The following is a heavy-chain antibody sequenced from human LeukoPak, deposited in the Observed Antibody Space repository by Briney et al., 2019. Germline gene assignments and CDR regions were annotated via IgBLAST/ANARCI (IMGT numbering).Heavy chain of an antibody. V-gene: IGHV1-2*02. CDR2: INPNSGGT. CDR3: ARSPPTRRYNWNYVPHGGLNDY. J-gene: IGHJ4*02. CDR1: GYTFTGYY. Sequence: GASVKVSCKASGYTFTGYYMHWVRQAPGQGLEWMGWINPNSGGTNYAQKFQGRVTMTRDTSISTAYMELSRLRSDDTAVYYCARSPPTRRYNWNYVPHGGLNDYWGQGTLVTVSS. D-gene: IGHD1-7*01.